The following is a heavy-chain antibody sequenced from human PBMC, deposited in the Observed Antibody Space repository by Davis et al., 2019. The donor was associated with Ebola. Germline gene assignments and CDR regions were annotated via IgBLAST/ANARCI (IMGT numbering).Heavy chain of an antibody. CDR1: GYTFTNHE. D-gene: IGHD3-10*01. CDR2: MHPNISRT. V-gene: IGHV1-8*03. J-gene: IGHJ4*02. CDR3: GRALYGSGPRLVDY. Sequence: ASVKVSCKASGYTFTNHEITWLRQATGQGLEWMGRMHPNISRTGYAQKFQGRVPITMDTSRNTFYMELTGLRSDDTAVYYCGRALYGSGPRLVDYWGQGTLVTVSS.